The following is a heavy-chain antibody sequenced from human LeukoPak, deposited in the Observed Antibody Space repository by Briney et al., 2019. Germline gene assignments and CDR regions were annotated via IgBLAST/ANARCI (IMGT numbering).Heavy chain of an antibody. CDR1: GFTFSTYW. CDR2: IKQDGSEK. Sequence: PGGSLRLSCAASGFTFSTYWMNWVRQAPGKGLEWVANIKQDGSEKYYVDSAKGRFTISRDNAENSLSLQLNSLRAEDTAVYFCATGVGDSWFFDYWGQGALVIVSS. D-gene: IGHD6-13*01. J-gene: IGHJ4*02. V-gene: IGHV3-7*01. CDR3: ATGVGDSWFFDY.